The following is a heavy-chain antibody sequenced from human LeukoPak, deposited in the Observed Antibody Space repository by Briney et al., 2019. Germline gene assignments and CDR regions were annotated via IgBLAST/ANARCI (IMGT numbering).Heavy chain of an antibody. J-gene: IGHJ4*02. CDR3: ARGSRSGYYYVEDYFDY. D-gene: IGHD3-22*01. V-gene: IGHV4-38-2*01. CDR2: IYHSGST. CDR1: GCSISSGYY. Sequence: SETLSLTCAVSGCSISSGYYWDWIRQPPGKGLEWIGTIYHSGSTYYNPSLKSRVTISVDTSKNQFSLKLSSVTAADTAVYYCARGSRSGYYYVEDYFDYWGQGTLVTVSS.